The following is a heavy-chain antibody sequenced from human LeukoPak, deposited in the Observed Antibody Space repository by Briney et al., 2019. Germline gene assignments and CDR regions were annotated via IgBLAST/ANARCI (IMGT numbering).Heavy chain of an antibody. CDR1: GFTFSSYA. CDR3: ARDDDSSGYYPSDFDY. CDR2: ISCDGSNK. V-gene: IGHV3-30-3*01. D-gene: IGHD3-22*01. Sequence: GGSLRLSCAASGFTFSSYAMHWVRQAPGKGLEWVAVISCDGSNKYYADSVKGRFTISRDNSKNTLYLQMNSLRAEDTAVYYCARDDDSSGYYPSDFDYWGQGTLVTVSS. J-gene: IGHJ4*02.